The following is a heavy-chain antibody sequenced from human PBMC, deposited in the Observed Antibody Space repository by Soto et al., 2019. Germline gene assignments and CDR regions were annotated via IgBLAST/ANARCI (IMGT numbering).Heavy chain of an antibody. V-gene: IGHV3-64D*08. CDR3: VKGLYDFWSGDAFDI. Sequence: GGSLRLSCSASGFTFSSYAMHWVRQAPGKGLEYVSAISSNGGSTYYADSVKGRFTISRDNSKNTLYLQMGSLRAEDTAVYYCVKGLYDFWSGDAFDIWGQGTMVTVSS. CDR2: ISSNGGST. J-gene: IGHJ3*02. D-gene: IGHD3-3*01. CDR1: GFTFSSYA.